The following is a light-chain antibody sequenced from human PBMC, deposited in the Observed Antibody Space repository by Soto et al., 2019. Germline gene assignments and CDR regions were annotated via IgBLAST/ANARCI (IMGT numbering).Light chain of an antibody. V-gene: IGKV3-20*01. CDR2: GAS. J-gene: IGKJ2*01. CDR1: QSVSSSY. CDR3: QQYGSSPET. Sequence: EIVLTQSPGTLSLSPGERATLSCRASQSVSSSYLAWYQQKPGRAPRLLISGASSRATGIPDRFSGSGSGTDFTLTISRLEPEDFAVYYCQQYGSSPETFGQGTKLEIK.